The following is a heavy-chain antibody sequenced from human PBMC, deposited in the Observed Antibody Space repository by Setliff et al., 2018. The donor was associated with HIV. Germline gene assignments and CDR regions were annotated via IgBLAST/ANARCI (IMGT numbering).Heavy chain of an antibody. D-gene: IGHD3-3*01. CDR2: IHTSGST. CDR3: ARAIFGVVIMNGMDV. CDR1: GGSISSGSYY. V-gene: IGHV4-61*09. J-gene: IGHJ6*02. Sequence: SETLSLTCTVSGGSISSGSYYWSWIRQPAGKGLEWIGHIHTSGSTNYNPSLKSRVTISVDTSKNQFSLKLSSVTAADTAVYYCARAIFGVVIMNGMDVWGQGTTVTVSS.